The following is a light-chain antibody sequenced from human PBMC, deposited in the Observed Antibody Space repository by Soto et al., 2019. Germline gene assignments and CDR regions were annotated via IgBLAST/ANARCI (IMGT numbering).Light chain of an antibody. V-gene: IGKV3-20*01. CDR2: GAS. J-gene: IGKJ5*01. CDR3: QKDNNWPPGT. Sequence: DTVLTHSPCTMSLSPGERATLSCRASQSVNSRYLAWYKQKPGQAPRLLIYGASSRATGIPDRFSGSGSGTDFTLTISSLQSEDFGVYYCQKDNNWPPGTFGQGTRLEIK. CDR1: QSVNSRY.